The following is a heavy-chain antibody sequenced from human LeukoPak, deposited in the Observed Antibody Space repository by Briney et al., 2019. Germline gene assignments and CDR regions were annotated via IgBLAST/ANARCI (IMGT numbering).Heavy chain of an antibody. D-gene: IGHD3-16*01. V-gene: IGHV1-2*02. J-gene: IGHJ4*02. CDR3: ARDYRRGSRAFDY. Sequence: GGSLRLSCAASGYTFTSYYMHWVRQAPGQGLEWMGWINPNSGGTNYAQKFQGRVTMTRDTSISTAYMELSRLRSDDTAVYYCARDYRRGSRAFDYWGQGTLVTVSS. CDR1: GYTFTSYY. CDR2: INPNSGGT.